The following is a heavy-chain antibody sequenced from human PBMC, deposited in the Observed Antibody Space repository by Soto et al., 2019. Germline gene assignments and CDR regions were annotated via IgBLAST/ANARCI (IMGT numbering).Heavy chain of an antibody. D-gene: IGHD3-10*01. CDR1: GFTFSNYA. Sequence: EVQLLESGGGLVQPGGSLRLSCAASGFTFSNYAMSWVRQAPGKGLEWVSIISGSGGGTYYADSVKGRFTISRDNSYNTVYVQMAGLRAEDTAIYYCANGSEGMVRRPFGMDVWGQGTTFTVSS. J-gene: IGHJ6*02. V-gene: IGHV3-23*01. CDR3: ANGSEGMVRRPFGMDV. CDR2: ISGSGGGT.